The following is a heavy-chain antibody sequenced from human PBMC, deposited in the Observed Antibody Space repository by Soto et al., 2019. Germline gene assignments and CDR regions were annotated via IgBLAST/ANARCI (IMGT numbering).Heavy chain of an antibody. CDR2: ISAYNGNT. Sequence: ASVKVSCKASGYTFTSYGISWVRQAPGQGLEWMGWISAYNGNTNYAQKLQGRVTMTTDTSTSTAYMELSSLRSEDTAVYYCASCFIAARPLCYWGQGTLVTGSS. CDR1: GYTFTSYG. CDR3: ASCFIAARPLCY. J-gene: IGHJ4*02. V-gene: IGHV1-18*01. D-gene: IGHD6-6*01.